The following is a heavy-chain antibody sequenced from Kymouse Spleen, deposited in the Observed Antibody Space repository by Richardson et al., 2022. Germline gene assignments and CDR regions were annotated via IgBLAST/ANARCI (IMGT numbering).Heavy chain of an antibody. V-gene: IGHV4-34*01. D-gene: IGHD6-13*01. CDR2: INHSGST. CDR1: GGSFSGYY. Sequence: QVQLQQWGAGLLKPSETLSLTCAVYGGSFSGYYWSWIRQPPGKGLEWIGEINHSGSTNYNPSLKSRVTISVDTSKNQFSLKLSSVTAADTAVYYCAREIAAAGTNYGMDVWGQGTTVTVSS. J-gene: IGHJ6*02. CDR3: AREIAAAGTNYGMDV.